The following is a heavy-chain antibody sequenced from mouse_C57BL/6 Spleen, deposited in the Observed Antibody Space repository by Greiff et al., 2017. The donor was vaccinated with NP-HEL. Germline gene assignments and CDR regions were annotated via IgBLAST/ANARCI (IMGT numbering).Heavy chain of an antibody. CDR1: GFSFNTYA. D-gene: IGHD2-4*01. V-gene: IGHV10-1*01. CDR2: IRSKSNNYAT. Sequence: EVKLVESGGGLVQPKGSLKLSCAASGFSFNTYAMNWVRQAPGKGLEWVARIRSKSNNYATYYADSVKDRFTISRDDSESMLYLQMNNLKTEDTAMYYCVRPLYYDHVGFAYWGQGTLVTVSA. J-gene: IGHJ3*01. CDR3: VRPLYYDHVGFAY.